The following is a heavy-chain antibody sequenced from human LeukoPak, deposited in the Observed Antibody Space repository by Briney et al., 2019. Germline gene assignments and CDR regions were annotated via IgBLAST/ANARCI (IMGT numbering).Heavy chain of an antibody. CDR1: GGCISSYY. J-gene: IGHJ4*02. V-gene: IGHV4-59*01. Sequence: SETLPLTCTVSGGCISSYYWSWIRQPPGKGLEWIGYIYYSGSTKYSPPLKSRVTISVDTSKNQFSLKLSSVTAADTAVYYCARAFPAAGTDYWGQGTLVTVSS. D-gene: IGHD6-13*01. CDR3: ARAFPAAGTDY. CDR2: IYYSGST.